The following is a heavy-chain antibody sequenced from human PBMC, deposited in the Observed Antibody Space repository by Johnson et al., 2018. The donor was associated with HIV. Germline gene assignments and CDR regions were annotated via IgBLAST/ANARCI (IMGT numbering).Heavy chain of an antibody. J-gene: IGHJ3*02. CDR3: ARAVRIGVGGTVLGASDI. Sequence: QVQLVESGGGVVQPGRSLRLSCAASGFTFSSYGMHWVRQAPGKGLEWVAVIWYDGTYTGYVGSVKGRFTISRDNGKNSLYLQMNSLRVEDTALYYCARAVRIGVGGTVLGASDIWGQGTTVTVSS. CDR1: GFTFSSYG. CDR2: IWYDGTYT. V-gene: IGHV3-33*01. D-gene: IGHD6-13*01.